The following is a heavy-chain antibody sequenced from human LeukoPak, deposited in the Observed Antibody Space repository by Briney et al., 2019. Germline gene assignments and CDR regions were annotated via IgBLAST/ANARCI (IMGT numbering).Heavy chain of an antibody. Sequence: VASVKVSCKASGYTFTSYGISWVRQAPGHGLEWMGWISAYNGNTNYAQKLQGRVTMTTDTSTSTAYMELRSLRSDDTAVYYCARTHSGSYSDAFDIWGQGTMVTVSS. D-gene: IGHD1-26*01. CDR3: ARTHSGSYSDAFDI. J-gene: IGHJ3*02. CDR2: ISAYNGNT. CDR1: GYTFTSYG. V-gene: IGHV1-18*01.